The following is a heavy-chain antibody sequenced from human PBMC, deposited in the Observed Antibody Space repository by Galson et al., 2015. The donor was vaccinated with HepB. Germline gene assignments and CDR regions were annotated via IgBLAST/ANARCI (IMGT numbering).Heavy chain of an antibody. D-gene: IGHD2-2*01. V-gene: IGHV3-30*03. J-gene: IGHJ4*02. Sequence: SLRLSCAASGFTFSSYGMHWVRQAPGKGLEWVAVISYDGINKYYADSVKGRFTISRDNSKNTLYLQMNSLRSEDTAVYYCARSYCSSTSCYPYYFDYWGQGTLVTVSS. CDR3: ARSYCSSTSCYPYYFDY. CDR1: GFTFSSYG. CDR2: ISYDGINK.